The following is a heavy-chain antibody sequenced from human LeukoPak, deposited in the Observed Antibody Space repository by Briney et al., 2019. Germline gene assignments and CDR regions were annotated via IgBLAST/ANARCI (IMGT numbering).Heavy chain of an antibody. D-gene: IGHD6-19*01. CDR2: IRYDGSVK. CDR3: ARGTYSSGWYYFDY. J-gene: IGHJ4*02. Sequence: PGRSLRLSCAASGFTFSSYGMHWVRQAPGKGLEYVAFIRYDGSVKYSGDSVKGRFTTSSDNSKNTLYLQMNSLRAEDTAVYYCARGTYSSGWYYFDYWGQGTLVTVSS. CDR1: GFTFSSYG. V-gene: IGHV3-33*01.